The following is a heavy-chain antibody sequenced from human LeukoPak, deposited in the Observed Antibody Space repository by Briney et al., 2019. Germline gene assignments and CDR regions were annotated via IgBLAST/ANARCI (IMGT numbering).Heavy chain of an antibody. D-gene: IGHD1-1*01. J-gene: IGHJ4*02. CDR2: ISYDGSNK. Sequence: SGGSLRLSCAASGFTFSSYGMHWVRQAPGKGLEWVAVISYDGSNKYYADSVKGRFTISRDNSKNTLYLQMNSLRAEDTAEYYCAKDRNLEGFGYWGQGTLVTVSS. CDR3: AKDRNLEGFGY. V-gene: IGHV3-30*18. CDR1: GFTFSSYG.